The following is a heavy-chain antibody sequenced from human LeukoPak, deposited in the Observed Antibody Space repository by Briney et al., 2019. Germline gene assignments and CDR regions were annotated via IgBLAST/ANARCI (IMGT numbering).Heavy chain of an antibody. V-gene: IGHV3-48*02. CDR1: GFTFSNYG. J-gene: IGHJ4*02. CDR3: ARNPDRAYFDY. CDR2: ISRTSSDI. Sequence: GGSLRLPCAASGFTFSNYGMNWARQAPGKGLEWVAYISRTSSDIYYADSVVGRFTISRDSATDSLHLQLHSLRDEDTAVYYCARNPDRAYFDYWGQGTLVTVSS. D-gene: IGHD1-14*01.